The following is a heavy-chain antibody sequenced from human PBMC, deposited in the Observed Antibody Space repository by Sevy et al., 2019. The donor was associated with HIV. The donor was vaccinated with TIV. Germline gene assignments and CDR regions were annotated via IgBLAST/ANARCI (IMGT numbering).Heavy chain of an antibody. CDR1: GFAFNSYA. CDR3: ARDAAEGPYGDTWHSNWFDP. V-gene: IGHV3-30*04. J-gene: IGHJ5*02. CDR2: ISYDGSYK. Sequence: GGSLRLSCAASGFAFNSYALYWVRQTPGKGLEWVAVISYDGSYKYYADSLKGRFTISRDNSKNTLFLQMNSLRTEDTAVYYCARDAAEGPYGDTWHSNWFDPCGQGTLVTVSS. D-gene: IGHD2-2*02.